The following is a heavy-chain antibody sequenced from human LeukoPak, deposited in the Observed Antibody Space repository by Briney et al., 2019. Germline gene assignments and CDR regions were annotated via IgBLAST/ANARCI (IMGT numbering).Heavy chain of an antibody. Sequence: SETLSLTCTVSGGSISSSSYYWGWIRQPPGKGLEWIGSIYHSGSTYYNPSLKSRVTISVDASKNQFSLKLSSVTAADTAVYYCAREEKYYYDSSGYYYWYSDLWGRGTLVTVSS. CDR3: AREEKYYYDSSGYYYWYSDL. CDR2: IYHSGST. J-gene: IGHJ2*01. CDR1: GGSISSSSYY. D-gene: IGHD3-22*01. V-gene: IGHV4-39*07.